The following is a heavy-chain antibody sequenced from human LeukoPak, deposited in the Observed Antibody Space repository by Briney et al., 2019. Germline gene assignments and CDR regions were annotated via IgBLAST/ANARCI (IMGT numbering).Heavy chain of an antibody. CDR1: GGSISSYY. CDR2: IYYSGST. D-gene: IGHD6-19*01. Sequence: SETLSLTCTVSGGSISSYYWSWIRQPPGKGLEWIGYIYYSGSTNYNPSLKSRVTISVDTSKNQFSLKLSPVTAADTAVYYCARGSDSSGWYFGYWGQGTLVTVSS. CDR3: ARGSDSSGWYFGY. J-gene: IGHJ4*02. V-gene: IGHV4-59*01.